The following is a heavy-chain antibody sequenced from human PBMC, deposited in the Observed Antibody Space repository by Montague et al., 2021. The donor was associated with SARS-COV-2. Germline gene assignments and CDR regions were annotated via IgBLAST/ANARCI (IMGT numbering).Heavy chain of an antibody. CDR1: GGSISSSSYY. J-gene: IGHJ4*02. V-gene: IGHV4-39*01. D-gene: IGHD3-22*01. CDR2: IYHSGST. Sequence: SETLSLTCTVSGGSISSSSYYWAWIRQPPGKGLEWIGSIYHSGSTFYNPSLKSRVSMSVDTSKNQFSLKLNSVTAADTAIYYCARATVDINMILVVITSVNHYFDSWGQGTLVTVSP. CDR3: ARATVDINMILVVITSVNHYFDS.